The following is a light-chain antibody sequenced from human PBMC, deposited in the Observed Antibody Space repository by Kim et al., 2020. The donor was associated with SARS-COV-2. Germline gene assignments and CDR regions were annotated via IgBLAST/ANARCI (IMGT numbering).Light chain of an antibody. CDR1: SSDICAYIF. V-gene: IGLV2-14*03. CDR3: SSYTSFSTLV. J-gene: IGLJ2*01. Sequence: HAITISCTGHSSDICAYIFVSWYQQHPGKAPKLIIYDVSNRPSGVSNRFSGSKSGNTASLTISGLQAEDGADYYCSSYTSFSTLVFGGGTQLTVL. CDR2: DVS.